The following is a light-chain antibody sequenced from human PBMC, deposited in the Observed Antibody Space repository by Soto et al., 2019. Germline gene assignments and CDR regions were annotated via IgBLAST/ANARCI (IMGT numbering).Light chain of an antibody. CDR3: QAYDYSLTASV. CDR2: GNR. Sequence: QSVLTQPPSVSGAPGQRVTLSCTGNTSNLGAGYDVHWYQQLPGAAPKLVIFGNRNRPSGVPERFSDSKSGTSASLAITGLQAEDEADYYCQAYDYSLTASVFGGGTKLTVL. V-gene: IGLV1-40*01. CDR1: TSNLGAGYD. J-gene: IGLJ3*02.